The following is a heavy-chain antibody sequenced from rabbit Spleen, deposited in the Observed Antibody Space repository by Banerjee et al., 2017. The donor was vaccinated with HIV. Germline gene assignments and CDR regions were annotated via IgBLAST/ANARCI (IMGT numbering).Heavy chain of an antibody. CDR3: ARDTGTSFSTYGMDL. V-gene: IGHV1S47*01. D-gene: IGHD8-1*01. Sequence: QEQVVESGGGMDQPGGSLKLTCKASGFDLSGYGVTWVRQAPGKGLECIGYIDPLFGSTYYASWVNGRFTISSHNAQNTLYLQLNSLTVADTATYFCARDTGTSFSTYGMDLWGQGTLVTVS. CDR1: GFDLSGYG. J-gene: IGHJ6*01. CDR2: IDPLFGST.